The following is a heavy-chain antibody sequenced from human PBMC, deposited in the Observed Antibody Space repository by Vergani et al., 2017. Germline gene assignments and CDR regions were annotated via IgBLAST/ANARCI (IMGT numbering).Heavy chain of an antibody. J-gene: IGHJ6*03. V-gene: IGHV3-15*01. D-gene: IGHD5-12*01. CDR3: ARVGGYGNYMDV. CDR2: IKSQIDGGTT. Sequence: EVQLVESGGGLVKPGGSLRLSCAASGFSFSNAWMTWVRQGPGKGLEWVGRIKSQIDGGTTDYAAPVKGRFTISRDDSTNMLYLQMNSLRAEDTAVYYCARVGGYGNYMDVWGKGTTVTVSS. CDR1: GFSFSNAW.